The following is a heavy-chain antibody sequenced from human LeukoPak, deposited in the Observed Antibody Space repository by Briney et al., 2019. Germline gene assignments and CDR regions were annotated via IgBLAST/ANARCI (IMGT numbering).Heavy chain of an antibody. CDR2: IYHSGST. V-gene: IGHV4-31*03. CDR3: ARGPIVVVPAATHFDY. CDR1: GGSISSGGYY. J-gene: IGHJ4*02. D-gene: IGHD2-2*01. Sequence: SETLSLTCTVSGGSISSGGYYWSWIRQYPGKGLEWIGYIYHSGSTYYNPSLKSRVTISVDTSKNQFSLKLSSVTAADTAVYYCARGPIVVVPAATHFDYWGQGTLVTVSS.